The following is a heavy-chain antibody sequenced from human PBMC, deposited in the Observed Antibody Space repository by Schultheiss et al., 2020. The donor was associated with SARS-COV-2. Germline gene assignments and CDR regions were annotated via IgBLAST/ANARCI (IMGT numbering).Heavy chain of an antibody. CDR1: GFKFRSYG. CDR2: IWFDESKE. V-gene: IGHV3-33*01. D-gene: IGHD3-16*01. J-gene: IGHJ5*02. CDR3: AREGAWGTSVGL. Sequence: GESLKISCAASGFKFRSYGMHWVRQAPGKGLEWVAIIWFDESKEYYADSVKGRFTISRDNDRNTLYLQMNSLRGDDTAVYYCAREGAWGTSVGLWGQGTLVTVSS.